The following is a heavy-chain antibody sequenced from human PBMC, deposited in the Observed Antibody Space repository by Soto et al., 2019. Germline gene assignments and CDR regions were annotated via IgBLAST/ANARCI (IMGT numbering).Heavy chain of an antibody. J-gene: IGHJ6*02. V-gene: IGHV4-59*08. Sequence: QVQLQESGPGLVKPSETLSLTCTVSGGSITNYYCSWFRQPPGKGLEWIGYINYDGYSAYNLSLNRRVTLSMDASKTQFALMLGSVTATDTDVYYCARHGFGPLHGLVDVWGPGTTVIVSS. D-gene: IGHD3-10*01. CDR2: INYDGYS. CDR1: GGSITNYY. CDR3: ARHGFGPLHGLVDV.